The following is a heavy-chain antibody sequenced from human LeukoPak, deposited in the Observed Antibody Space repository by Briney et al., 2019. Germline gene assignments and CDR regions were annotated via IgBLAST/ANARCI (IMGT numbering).Heavy chain of an antibody. Sequence: SETLSLTCTVSGGSISSYYWSWIRQPPGKGLEWIGYIYYSGSTNYNPSLKSRVTISVDTSKNQFSLKLSSVTAADTAVYYCARGLGYSYGYNRRPFDYWGQGTLVTVSS. CDR1: GGSISSYY. CDR3: ARGLGYSYGYNRRPFDY. J-gene: IGHJ4*02. CDR2: IYYSGST. V-gene: IGHV4-59*12. D-gene: IGHD5-18*01.